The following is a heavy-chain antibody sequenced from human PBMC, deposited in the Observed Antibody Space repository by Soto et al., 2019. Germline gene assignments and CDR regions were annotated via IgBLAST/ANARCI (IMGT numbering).Heavy chain of an antibody. CDR3: ARYIAARPSGMDV. D-gene: IGHD6-6*01. CDR1: GFTFSSYA. V-gene: IGHV3-23*01. Sequence: GESLKISCAASGFTFSSYAMSWVRQAPGKGLEWVSASSGSGGSTYYADSVEGRFTISRDNSKNTLYLQMNSLRAEDTAVCYCARYIAARPSGMDVWGQGTTVTVSS. J-gene: IGHJ6*02. CDR2: SSGSGGST.